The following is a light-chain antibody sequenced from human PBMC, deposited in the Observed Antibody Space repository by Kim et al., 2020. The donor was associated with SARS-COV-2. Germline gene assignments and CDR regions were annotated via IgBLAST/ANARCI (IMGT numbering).Light chain of an antibody. CDR2: GAS. V-gene: IGKV1-6*01. CDR3: LQDYDYPLT. Sequence: ASVGDRVTITCRASQGIRDDLGWYQQQPGKAPRLLIYGASSLQSGVPSRFSGSGFGTDFTLTISNLQPEDFATYYCLQDYDYPLTFGGGTKVDIK. CDR1: QGIRDD. J-gene: IGKJ4*01.